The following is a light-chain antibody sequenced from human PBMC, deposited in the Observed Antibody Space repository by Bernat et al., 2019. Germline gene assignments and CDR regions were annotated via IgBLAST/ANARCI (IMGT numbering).Light chain of an antibody. V-gene: IGKV1-33*01. CDR1: QDISNY. Sequence: DIQMTQSPSSLSASVGDRVTITCQASQDISNYLNWYQQKPGKAPKLLIYDASNLETGVPSRFSGSGSGTDFTFTISSLQPEDIATDYCKQYDNHPITFGQGTRLEIK. CDR2: DAS. J-gene: IGKJ5*01. CDR3: KQYDNHPIT.